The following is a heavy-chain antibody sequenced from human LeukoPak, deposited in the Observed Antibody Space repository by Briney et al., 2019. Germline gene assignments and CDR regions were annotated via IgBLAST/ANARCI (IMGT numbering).Heavy chain of an antibody. V-gene: IGHV4-34*01. J-gene: IGHJ6*03. CDR2: INDSGRT. D-gene: IGHD1-7*01. Sequence: SETLSPTCAVYGGSFSNYYWSWIRQPSGRGLEWIGEINDSGRTNYNPSLMSRVTVSVDTSKNQFSLRLTSVTATDTAVYYCARRWNYGRNYYIDVWGNGATVSVSS. CDR3: ARRWNYGRNYYIDV. CDR1: GGSFSNYY.